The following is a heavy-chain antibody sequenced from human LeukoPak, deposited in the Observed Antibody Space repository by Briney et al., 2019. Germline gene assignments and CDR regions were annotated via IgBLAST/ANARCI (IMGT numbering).Heavy chain of an antibody. CDR2: IYSSGTT. J-gene: IGHJ4*02. V-gene: IGHV4-39*01. D-gene: IGHD3-3*01. CDR1: GVSISSRDYY. Sequence: SETLSLTCTVSGVSISSRDYYWGWIRQPPGKGLEWIANIYSSGTTFYNPSLKSRVTISADTPKNQFSLSLTSVTAADTAVYYCARRGADFWSGYSHFDSWSQGTLVTVS. CDR3: ARRGADFWSGYSHFDS.